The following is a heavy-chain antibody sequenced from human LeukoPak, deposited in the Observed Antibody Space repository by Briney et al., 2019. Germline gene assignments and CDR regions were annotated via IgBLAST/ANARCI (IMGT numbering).Heavy chain of an antibody. D-gene: IGHD3-10*01. J-gene: IGHJ5*02. CDR1: GYTFTDFS. Sequence: ASVKVSCKTSGYTFTDFSIHWVRQAPGQGLEWMGIINPTGGSAGFAQKFQGRVTMTRDMPTSTFYMELSSLRSEDTAVYYCARGHGSGYTNYFDPWGQGTLVTVSS. V-gene: IGHV1-46*01. CDR3: ARGHGSGYTNYFDP. CDR2: INPTGGSA.